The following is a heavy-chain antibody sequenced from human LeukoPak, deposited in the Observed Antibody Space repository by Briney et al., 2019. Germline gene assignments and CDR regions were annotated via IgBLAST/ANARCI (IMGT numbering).Heavy chain of an antibody. CDR1: GDSISSYY. V-gene: IGHV4-4*07. Sequence: SETLSLTCTVSGDSISSYYWSWIRQPAGKGLEWIGRIHPSGSTNYNPSLKSRVTLSVDTSKDQFSLKLSSVTAADTAVYYCARGPPPDFDYWGRGTLVTVSS. J-gene: IGHJ4*02. CDR3: ARGPPPDFDY. CDR2: IHPSGST.